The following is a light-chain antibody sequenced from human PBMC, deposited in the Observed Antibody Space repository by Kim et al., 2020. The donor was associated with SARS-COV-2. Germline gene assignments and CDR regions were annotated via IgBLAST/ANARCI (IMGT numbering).Light chain of an antibody. V-gene: IGLV3-19*01. Sequence: LGHTVPLPCQGDRLRNYYASLSQQNPRQPPVFVIYAENNRPSAIPARFSCSFSGNTASLTIPWAQAEDEADYSCNCRDSSGNHLVFGGGTQLTVL. J-gene: IGLJ2*01. CDR1: RLRNYY. CDR2: AEN. CDR3: NCRDSSGNHLV.